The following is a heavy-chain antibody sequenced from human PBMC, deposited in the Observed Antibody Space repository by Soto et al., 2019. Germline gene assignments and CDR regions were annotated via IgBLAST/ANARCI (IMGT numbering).Heavy chain of an antibody. CDR2: ISAYNGNT. CDR1: GYTFTRYG. V-gene: IGHV1-18*04. CDR3: ARDQRITIFGVVISPNRYYYYGMDV. D-gene: IGHD3-3*01. Sequence: ASVKVSFKASGYTFTRYGFTWLRQAPGQGLEWMGWISAYNGNTNYAQKLQGRVTMTTDTSTSTAYMELRSLRSDDTAVYYCARDQRITIFGVVISPNRYYYYGMDVWGQGTTVTVSS. J-gene: IGHJ6*02.